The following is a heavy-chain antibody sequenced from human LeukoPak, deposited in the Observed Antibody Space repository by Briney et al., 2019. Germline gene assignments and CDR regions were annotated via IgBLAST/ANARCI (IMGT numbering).Heavy chain of an antibody. CDR2: ISSSSSTI. CDR1: GFTFSSYS. CDR3: ARDLGFKDIVLTNFDY. Sequence: PGGSLRLSCAASGFTFSSYSMNWVRQAPGKGLEWVSYISSSSSTIYYADSVKGRFTISRDNAKNSLYLQMNSLRAEDTAVYYCARDLGFKDIVLTNFDYWGQGTLVTVSS. V-gene: IGHV3-48*01. J-gene: IGHJ4*02. D-gene: IGHD2-8*01.